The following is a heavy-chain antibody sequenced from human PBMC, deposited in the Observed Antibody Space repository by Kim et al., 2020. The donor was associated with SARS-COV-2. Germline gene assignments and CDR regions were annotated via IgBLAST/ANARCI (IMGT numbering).Heavy chain of an antibody. V-gene: IGHV5-51*01. CDR3: ARHALGGDYPNWFDP. CDR1: GYSFTSYW. D-gene: IGHD4-17*01. J-gene: IGHJ5*02. CDR2: IYPGDSDT. Sequence: GESLKISCKGSGYSFTSYWIGWVRQMPGKGLEWMGIIYPGDSDTRYSPSFQGQVTISADKSISTAYLQWSSLKASDTAMYYCARHALGGDYPNWFDPWGQGTLVTVSS.